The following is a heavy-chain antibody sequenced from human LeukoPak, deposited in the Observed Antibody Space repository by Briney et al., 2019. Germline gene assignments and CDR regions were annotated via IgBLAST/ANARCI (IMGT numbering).Heavy chain of an antibody. D-gene: IGHD4-23*01. J-gene: IGHJ4*02. V-gene: IGHV1-8*01. CDR2: MNPNSGNT. CDR1: GYTFTSYD. Sequence: ASVKVSCKASGYTFTSYDINWVRRATGQGLEWMGWMNPNSGNTGYAQKFQGRVTMTRNTSISTAYMELSSLRSEDTAVYYCARAFFTTVVTPALGYFDYWGQGTLVTVSS. CDR3: ARAFFTTVVTPALGYFDY.